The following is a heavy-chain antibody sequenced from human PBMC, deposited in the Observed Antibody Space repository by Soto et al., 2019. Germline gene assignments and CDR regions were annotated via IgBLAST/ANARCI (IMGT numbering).Heavy chain of an antibody. CDR3: ARGGFVVVPAAPYYYYYGMDV. CDR2: ISYDGSNK. D-gene: IGHD2-2*01. V-gene: IGHV3-30-3*01. Sequence: GGSLRLSCAASGFTFSSYAMHWVRQAPGKGLEWVAVISYDGSNKYYADSVKGRFTISRDKSKNTLYLQMNSLRAEDTAVYYCARGGFVVVPAAPYYYYYGMDVWGQGTTVTVSS. J-gene: IGHJ6*02. CDR1: GFTFSSYA.